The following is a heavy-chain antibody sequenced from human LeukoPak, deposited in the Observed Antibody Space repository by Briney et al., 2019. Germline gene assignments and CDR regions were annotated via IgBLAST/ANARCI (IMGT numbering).Heavy chain of an antibody. Sequence: GGSLRLSCAASGFTFSNYAMTWVRQAPGKGLEWVSGIGGSGAGTYYADSVKGRFTISRDNSKNTLYLQMSSLRADDTAVYYCAKAASSSWPSYYYGMDVWGQGTTVTVSS. CDR1: GFTFSNYA. V-gene: IGHV3-23*01. CDR2: IGGSGAGT. CDR3: AKAASSSWPSYYYGMDV. D-gene: IGHD6-13*01. J-gene: IGHJ6*02.